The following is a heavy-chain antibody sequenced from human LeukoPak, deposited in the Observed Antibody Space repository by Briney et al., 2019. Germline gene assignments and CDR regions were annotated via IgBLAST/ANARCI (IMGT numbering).Heavy chain of an antibody. J-gene: IGHJ4*02. CDR3: AIWTGYPY. Sequence: PGGSLRLSCAASGFTFSSYGMHWVRQAPGKGLEWVAFIRYDGSDKYHADSVKGRFTISRDNSKNTLYLQMNSLTTEDTAVYYCAIWTGYPYWDQGTLVTVSS. CDR1: GFTFSSYG. V-gene: IGHV3-30*02. CDR2: IRYDGSDK. D-gene: IGHD3/OR15-3a*01.